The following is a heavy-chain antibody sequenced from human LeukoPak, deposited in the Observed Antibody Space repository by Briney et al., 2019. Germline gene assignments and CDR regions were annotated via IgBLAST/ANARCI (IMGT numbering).Heavy chain of an antibody. CDR1: GYTFTSYY. J-gene: IGHJ4*02. Sequence: ASVKVSCKASGYTFTSYYMHWVRQAPGQGLEWMGIINPSGGSTSYAQKFQGRVTMTRDMSTSTVYMELSSLRSEDTAVYYCARSGGKMGGSYYFDYWGQGTLVTVSS. V-gene: IGHV1-46*01. CDR3: ARSGGKMGGSYYFDY. CDR2: INPSGGST. D-gene: IGHD1-26*01.